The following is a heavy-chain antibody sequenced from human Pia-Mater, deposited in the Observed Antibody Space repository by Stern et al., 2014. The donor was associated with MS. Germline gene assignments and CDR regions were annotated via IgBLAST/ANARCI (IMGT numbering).Heavy chain of an antibody. Sequence: VQLVQSGAEVEKPGSSVKVSCRASGGTFNSYAISWVRQAPGQGLEWMGAISPIFGTTTYAQKFQGRVTITADESTRTAYMELSSLRTEDTAIYYCARWGGSDTSGWYGPFDYWGRGTLVTVSS. CDR2: ISPIFGTT. V-gene: IGHV1-69*12. D-gene: IGHD6-19*01. CDR1: GGTFNSYA. J-gene: IGHJ4*02. CDR3: ARWGGSDTSGWYGPFDY.